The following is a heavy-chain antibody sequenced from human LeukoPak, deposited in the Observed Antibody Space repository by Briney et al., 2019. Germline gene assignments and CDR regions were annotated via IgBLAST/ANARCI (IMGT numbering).Heavy chain of an antibody. J-gene: IGHJ4*02. CDR1: GFTFSSYN. Sequence: GGSLRLSCAASGFTFSSYNMNWVRQAPGKGLEWISHISSSSSIIYYGDSVKGRFTISRDNSKNTLYLQMNSLRAEDTAVYYCAKDLGYYYDSSGYPPAGLDYWGQGTLVTVSS. D-gene: IGHD3-22*01. V-gene: IGHV3-48*01. CDR3: AKDLGYYYDSSGYPPAGLDY. CDR2: ISSSSSII.